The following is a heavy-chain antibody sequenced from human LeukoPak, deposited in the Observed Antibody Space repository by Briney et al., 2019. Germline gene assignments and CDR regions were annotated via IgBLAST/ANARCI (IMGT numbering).Heavy chain of an antibody. V-gene: IGHV3-66*01. CDR2: IYSGGST. J-gene: IGHJ5*02. D-gene: IGHD3-3*01. CDR1: GCTVSSNY. CDR3: ARDRITIFGGGEGFDP. Sequence: GGSLRLSCPASGCTVSSNYMNWVRQAAGKGLEWVSVIYSGGSTYYADSVKGRFTFSRDNSKNTRYLQMNSLRAEDTAVYYCARDRITIFGGGEGFDPWGQGTLVTVSS.